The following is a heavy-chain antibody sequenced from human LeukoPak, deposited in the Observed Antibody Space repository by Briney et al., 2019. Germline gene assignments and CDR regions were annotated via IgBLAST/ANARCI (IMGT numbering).Heavy chain of an antibody. V-gene: IGHV3-23*01. CDR3: AKDLSRGYGGPPSFDY. D-gene: IGHD4-23*01. CDR2: ISGSGGST. J-gene: IGHJ4*02. Sequence: PGGSLRLSCAASGFTFSSYAMSWVRQAPGKGLEWVSAISGSGGSTYYADSVKGRFTIPRDNSKNTLYLQMNSLRAEDTAVYYCAKDLSRGYGGPPSFDYWGQGTLVTVSS. CDR1: GFTFSSYA.